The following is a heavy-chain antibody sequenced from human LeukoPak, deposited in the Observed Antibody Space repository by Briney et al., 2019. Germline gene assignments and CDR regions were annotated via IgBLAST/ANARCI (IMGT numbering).Heavy chain of an antibody. Sequence: GASVKVSRKASGYILTSHDINWVRQAPGQGLEWMGWMNPNTGDTGYAQKFQGRVTMTRNTSINTAYMELGSLTSEDTAVYYCGRDYMDVWGKGTTVTVSS. CDR3: GRDYMDV. CDR1: GYILTSHD. V-gene: IGHV1-8*02. J-gene: IGHJ6*03. CDR2: MNPNTGDT.